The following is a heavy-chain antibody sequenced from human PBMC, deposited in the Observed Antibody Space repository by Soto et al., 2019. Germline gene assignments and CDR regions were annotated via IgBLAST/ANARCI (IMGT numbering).Heavy chain of an antibody. CDR3: ASHYGSGSYSWFDP. J-gene: IGHJ5*02. CDR1: GGTFSSYT. D-gene: IGHD3-10*01. Sequence: ASVKVSCKASGGTFSSYTISWVRQAPGQGLEWMGRIIPILGIANYAQKFQGRVTITADKSTSTAYMELSSLRSEDTAVYYCASHYGSGSYSWFDPWGQGTLVTVSS. CDR2: IIPILGIA. V-gene: IGHV1-69*02.